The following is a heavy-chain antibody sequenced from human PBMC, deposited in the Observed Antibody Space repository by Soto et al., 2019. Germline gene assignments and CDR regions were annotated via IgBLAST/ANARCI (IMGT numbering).Heavy chain of an antibody. CDR2: ISSSSSVI. CDR1: GFILSDCA. D-gene: IGHD1-1*01. J-gene: IGHJ6*03. V-gene: IGHV3-48*01. CDR3: ARDLGWVSNWYYYMDF. Sequence: PGGSLRLSCATSGFILSDCAMNWVRQAPGKGLEWVSYISSSSSVIDYADSVKGRFTVSRDNARNSLYLQMNSLRAEDTAVYYCARDLGWVSNWYYYMDFWGKGTPVPVSS.